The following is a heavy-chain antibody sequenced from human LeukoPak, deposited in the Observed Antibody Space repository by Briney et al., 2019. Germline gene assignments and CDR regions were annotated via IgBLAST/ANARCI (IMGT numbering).Heavy chain of an antibody. Sequence: GSLRLSCAASGFTFNSYAMSWVRQAPGKGLEWVSGISGGATGTYYTDSVKGRFTISRDNSKNTLYLQMNSLRAEDTAVYYCARGVGGYYYDSSGPEDFDYWGQGTLVTVSS. CDR3: ARGVGGYYYDSSGPEDFDY. J-gene: IGHJ4*02. V-gene: IGHV3-23*01. D-gene: IGHD3-22*01. CDR2: ISGGATGT. CDR1: GFTFNSYA.